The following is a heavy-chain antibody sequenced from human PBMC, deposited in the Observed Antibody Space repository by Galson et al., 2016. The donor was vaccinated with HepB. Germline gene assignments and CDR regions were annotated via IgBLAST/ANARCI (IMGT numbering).Heavy chain of an antibody. J-gene: IGHJ5*02. V-gene: IGHV6-1*01. CDR1: GDSVSTNSVT. CDR3: ALGYSSGWKWVDP. D-gene: IGHD6-25*01. Sequence: CAISGDSVSTNSVTWNWLRQSPSRGLEWLGRTYYRSKWNSDYVLSVKSRITINSDTSKNQFSLQLNSVTPEDTAVYYCALGYSSGWKWVDPWGQGTLVTVSA. CDR2: TYYRSKWNS.